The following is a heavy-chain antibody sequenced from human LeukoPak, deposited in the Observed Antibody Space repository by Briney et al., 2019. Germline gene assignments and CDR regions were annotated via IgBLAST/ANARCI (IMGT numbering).Heavy chain of an antibody. V-gene: IGHV3-66*01. CDR3: AANYDYVWGRAIT. J-gene: IGHJ5*02. CDR1: GFTVSSNY. D-gene: IGHD3-16*01. Sequence: GGSLRLSCAASGFTVSSNYMSWVRQAPGKGLEWVSVIYSGGYTYYADSVMGRFTISRDNSKNTLYLQMNSLRAEDTAVYYCAANYDYVWGRAITWGQGTLVTVSS. CDR2: IYSGGYT.